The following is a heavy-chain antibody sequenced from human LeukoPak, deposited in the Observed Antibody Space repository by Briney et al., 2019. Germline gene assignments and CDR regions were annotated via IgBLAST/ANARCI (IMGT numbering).Heavy chain of an antibody. CDR1: GFTFSSYA. D-gene: IGHD3-10*01. CDR2: ISGSGGST. J-gene: IGHJ4*02. CDR3: AKAPLWFGELDYFDY. Sequence: PGGSLRLSCAASGFTFSSYAMSWVRQAPGKGLEWVSAISGSGGSTYYADSVKGRFTISRDNSKNTLYLQMNSLRAEDTAVYYCAKAPLWFGELDYFDYWGQGTLVTVSS. V-gene: IGHV3-23*01.